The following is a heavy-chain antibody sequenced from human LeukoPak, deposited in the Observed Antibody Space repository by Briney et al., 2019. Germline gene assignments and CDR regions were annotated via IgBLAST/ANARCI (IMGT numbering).Heavy chain of an antibody. CDR2: IYSGGST. V-gene: IGHV3-53*01. CDR1: GFTVSSNY. J-gene: IGHJ4*02. CDR3: ARMTTVTTFDY. Sequence: PGGSLRLSCAASGFTVSSNYMSWVRQAPGKGLEWVSVIYSGGSTYYADSVKGRFTISRDNSKNTLYLQMKSLRAEDTAVYYCARMTTVTTFDYWGQGTLVTVSS. D-gene: IGHD4-17*01.